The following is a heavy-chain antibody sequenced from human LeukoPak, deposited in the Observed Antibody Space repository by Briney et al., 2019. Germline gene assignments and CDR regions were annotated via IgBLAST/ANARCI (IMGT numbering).Heavy chain of an antibody. CDR3: ARKHLRLGELSNWFDP. D-gene: IGHD3-16*02. V-gene: IGHV5-51*01. Sequence: GESLEISCKGSGYSFTSYWIGWVRQMPGKGLEWMGIIYPGDSDTRYSPSFQGQVTISADKSISTAYLQWSSLKASDTAMYYCARKHLRLGELSNWFDPWGQGTLVTVSS. CDR2: IYPGDSDT. J-gene: IGHJ5*02. CDR1: GYSFTSYW.